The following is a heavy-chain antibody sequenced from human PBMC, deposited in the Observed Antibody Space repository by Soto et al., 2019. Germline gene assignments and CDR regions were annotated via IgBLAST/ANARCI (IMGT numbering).Heavy chain of an antibody. CDR1: GGSISSGGYY. CDR3: ARDSRTGTSPY. Sequence: SETLSLTCTVSGGSISSGGYYWSWIRQHPGKGLEWIGYIYYSGSTYYNPSLKSRVTISVDTSKNQFSLKLSSVTAADTAVYYCARDSRTGTSPYWGQGTLVTVSS. J-gene: IGHJ4*02. V-gene: IGHV4-31*03. CDR2: IYYSGST. D-gene: IGHD1-7*01.